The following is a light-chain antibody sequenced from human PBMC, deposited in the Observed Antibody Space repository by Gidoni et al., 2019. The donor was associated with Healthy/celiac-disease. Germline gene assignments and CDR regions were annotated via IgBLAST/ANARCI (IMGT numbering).Light chain of an antibody. Sequence: EIVLTQSPGTLSLSPGERATLSCRASQRISSSYLAWYQQKPGQAPRLLIYGASSRATGIPDRFSGSGSGPDFTLTISRLEPEDFAVYYCQQYGSSPPALTFGGGTKVEIK. V-gene: IGKV3-20*01. J-gene: IGKJ4*01. CDR1: QRISSSY. CDR2: GAS. CDR3: QQYGSSPPALT.